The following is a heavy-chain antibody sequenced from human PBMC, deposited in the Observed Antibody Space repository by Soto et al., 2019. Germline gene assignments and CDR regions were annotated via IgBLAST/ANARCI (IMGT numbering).Heavy chain of an antibody. CDR2: IIPIFGTA. CDR1: GGTFSSYA. CDR3: ARVAAATDTLYNWFDP. V-gene: IGHV1-69*12. Sequence: QVQLVQSGAEVKKPGSSVKVSCKASGGTFSSYAISWVRQAPGQGLEWMGGIIPIFGTANYAQKFQGRVTITADESTSTADMELSSLRSEDTAVYYCARVAAATDTLYNWFDPWGQGTLVTVSS. J-gene: IGHJ5*02. D-gene: IGHD2-15*01.